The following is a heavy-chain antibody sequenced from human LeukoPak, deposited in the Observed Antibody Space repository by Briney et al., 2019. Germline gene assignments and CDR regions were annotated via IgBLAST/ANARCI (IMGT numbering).Heavy chain of an antibody. CDR3: ARGFDCSSTSCSCMDV. D-gene: IGHD2-2*01. V-gene: IGHV3-11*01. J-gene: IGHJ6*02. CDR1: GFPFSVYY. Sequence: GGSLRLSCAASGFPFSVYYMSWIRQPPGKELEWVSYISNSGSDIYYADSVKGRFTISRDNAKNSLYLQMSSLRAEDTAVYYCARGFDCSSTSCSCMDVWGQGTTVTVSS. CDR2: ISNSGSDI.